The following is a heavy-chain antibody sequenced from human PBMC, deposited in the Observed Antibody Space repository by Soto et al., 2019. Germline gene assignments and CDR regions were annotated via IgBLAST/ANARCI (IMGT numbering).Heavy chain of an antibody. D-gene: IGHD3-3*02. Sequence: ASVKVSCKASGYTFTSYGISWVRQAPGQGLEWMGWISAYNGNTNYAQKLQGRVTMTTDTSTSTAYMELRSLRSEDTAVYYCVSVTPFSEWVWFDPLGNGPLGTVS. CDR1: GYTFTSYG. CDR3: VSVTPFSEWVWFDP. CDR2: ISAYNGNT. V-gene: IGHV1-18*01. J-gene: IGHJ5*02.